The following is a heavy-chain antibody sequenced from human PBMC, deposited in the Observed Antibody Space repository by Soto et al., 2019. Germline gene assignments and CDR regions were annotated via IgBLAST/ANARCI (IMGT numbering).Heavy chain of an antibody. CDR2: IIPILGIA. J-gene: IGHJ3*02. CDR1: GGTFSSYT. CDR3: ARGAADDAFDI. V-gene: IGHV1-69*02. D-gene: IGHD2-15*01. Sequence: QVQLVQSGAEVKKPGSSVKVSCKASGGTFSSYTISWVRQAPGQGLEWMGRIIPILGIANYAQKFQGRVTITADKSTSTAYMELSSLRSEDTAVYYCARGAADDAFDIWGRGTMVTVSS.